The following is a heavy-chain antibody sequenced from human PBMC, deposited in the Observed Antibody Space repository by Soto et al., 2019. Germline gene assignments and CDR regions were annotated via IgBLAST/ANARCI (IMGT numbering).Heavy chain of an antibody. Sequence: SWWVHHSKKKGLEWMGGIIPIFGTTNYAQKFRGRITITADESTSTAYMELSSLISEDTAVYFCTKGQHRSWYLGFDTPGQGT. J-gene: IGHJ5*02. CDR2: IIPIFGTT. CDR3: TKGQHRSWYLGFDT. V-gene: IGHV1-69*01. D-gene: IGHD6-13*01.